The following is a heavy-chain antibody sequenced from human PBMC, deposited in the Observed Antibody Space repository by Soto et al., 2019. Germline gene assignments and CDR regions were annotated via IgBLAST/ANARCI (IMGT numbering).Heavy chain of an antibody. CDR2: VYYSGTT. Sequence: SETLSLTCTVSGGSISSYFYIWVRQPPGKGLEWIGSVYYSGTTYSNPSLKSRVTTSVDTSKNQLSLEVSSVTAADTALYYCARHVRPGAPSHFDYWGQGTPVTVSS. V-gene: IGHV4-59*05. CDR1: GGSISSYF. D-gene: IGHD3-10*02. CDR3: ARHVRPGAPSHFDY. J-gene: IGHJ4*02.